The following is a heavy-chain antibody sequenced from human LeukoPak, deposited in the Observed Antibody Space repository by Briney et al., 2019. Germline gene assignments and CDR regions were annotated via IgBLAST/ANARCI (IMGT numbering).Heavy chain of an antibody. Sequence: GASAKVSCKASGGTFSSYTISWVRQAPGQGLEWMGRIIPILGIANYAQKFQGRVTITADKSTSTAYMELSSLRSEDTAVYYCARDYNDFWSQFRYYMDVWGKGTTVTVSS. J-gene: IGHJ6*03. CDR1: GGTFSSYT. CDR2: IIPILGIA. V-gene: IGHV1-69*04. D-gene: IGHD3-3*01. CDR3: ARDYNDFWSQFRYYMDV.